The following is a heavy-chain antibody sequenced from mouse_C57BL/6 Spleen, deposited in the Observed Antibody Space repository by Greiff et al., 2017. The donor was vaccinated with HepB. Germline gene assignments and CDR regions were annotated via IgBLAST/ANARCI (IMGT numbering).Heavy chain of an antibody. Sequence: QVQLQQSGAELVKPGASVKLSCKASGYTFTSYWMHWVKQRPGQGLEWIGYINPRSGDTKYNQKFKDKATLTADKSSSTAYMQLRSLTYEDSAVYYCARRGTGLDYWGQGTTLTVSS. J-gene: IGHJ2*01. CDR1: GYTFTSYW. CDR2: INPRSGDT. V-gene: IGHV1-7*01. CDR3: ARRGTGLDY.